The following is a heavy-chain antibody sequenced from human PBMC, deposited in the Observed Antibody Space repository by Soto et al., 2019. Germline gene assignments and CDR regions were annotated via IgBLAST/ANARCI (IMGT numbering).Heavy chain of an antibody. CDR1: GYTFNTYF. J-gene: IGHJ4*02. D-gene: IGHD2-2*01. CDR2: ISPHNGNT. CDR3: ARDTSNSFDY. V-gene: IGHV1-18*01. Sequence: HVQLVQSGGELKKPGASVKVSCNTSGYTFNTYFITWVRQAPGQGLEWMGWISPHNGNTNYAEKFQGRVTMTTDTITKTAYMELSNLRFDDTAVYYCARDTSNSFDYWGQGTPVTVSS.